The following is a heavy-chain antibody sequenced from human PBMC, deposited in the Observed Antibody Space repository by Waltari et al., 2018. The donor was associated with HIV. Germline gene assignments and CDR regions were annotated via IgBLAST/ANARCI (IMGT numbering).Heavy chain of an antibody. J-gene: IGHJ6*02. V-gene: IGHV3-23*01. CDR3: VKEHQYSHTWYSYYGMDV. CDR2: ISGSAYST. CDR1: GFTFSNYA. D-gene: IGHD6-13*01. Sequence: EVQLLESGGGLVQPGGSLRLSCAASGFTFSNYAMSWVRKAPGKGLEWVSAISGSAYSTYYAESVKGRFTISRDNSKNKLYLQMNSLRAEDTAVYFCVKEHQYSHTWYSYYGMDVWGQGTTVTVSS.